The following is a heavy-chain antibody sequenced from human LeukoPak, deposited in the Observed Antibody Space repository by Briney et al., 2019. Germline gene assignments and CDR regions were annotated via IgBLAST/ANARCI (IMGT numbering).Heavy chain of an antibody. D-gene: IGHD6-19*01. J-gene: IGHJ4*02. CDR3: AREYSSGWYSSFHFDY. V-gene: IGHV3-11*06. CDR1: GFTFSDYY. CDR2: ISSSSSYT. Sequence: GGSLRLSCAASGFTFSDYYMSWIRQAPGKGLEWVSYISSSSSYTNYADSVKGRFTISRDNAKNSLYLQMNSLRGEDTAVYDCAREYSSGWYSSFHFDYWGQGTLVTVSS.